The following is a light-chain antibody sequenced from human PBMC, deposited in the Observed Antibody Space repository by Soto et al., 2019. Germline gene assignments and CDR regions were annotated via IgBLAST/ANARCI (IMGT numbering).Light chain of an antibody. V-gene: IGLV2-8*01. CDR3: CSYTVGDTVV. CDR1: TTDVGGYDL. J-gene: IGLJ2*01. Sequence: QSVLTQPPSASGSPGQSVTISCTGTTTDVGGYDLVSWYQQHPGKAPKVIIYEVTKRPSGVPDRFFGSKSGSTASLTVSGLQAEDEAVYYCCSYTVGDTVVFGGGTKLIVL. CDR2: EVT.